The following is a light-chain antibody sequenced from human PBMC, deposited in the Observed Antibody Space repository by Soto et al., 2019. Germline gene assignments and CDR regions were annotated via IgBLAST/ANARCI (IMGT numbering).Light chain of an antibody. Sequence: QAVVTQPPSASGTPGQRVTISCSGSSSNIGSNYVFWYQHLPGTAPKLLIYRNNQRPSGVPDRFSGSKSGTSASLAISGLRSEDETDYDCAAWDDSLSGVVFGGGTKLTVL. CDR3: AAWDDSLSGVV. V-gene: IGLV1-47*01. J-gene: IGLJ2*01. CDR2: RNN. CDR1: SSNIGSNY.